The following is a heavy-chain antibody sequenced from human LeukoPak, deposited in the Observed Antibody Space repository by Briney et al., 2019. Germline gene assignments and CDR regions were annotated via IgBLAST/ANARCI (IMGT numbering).Heavy chain of an antibody. J-gene: IGHJ4*02. CDR1: GFTFSTYE. V-gene: IGHV3-48*03. Sequence: PGGSLRLSCAASGFTFSTYEMIWVRQAPGKGLEWVSYISDSGTNIYYADSVKGRFTISRDNAKNSLYLQMNSLRVEDTAVYYCARVTNWAQDYWGQGILVSVSS. CDR3: ARVTNWAQDY. D-gene: IGHD7-27*01. CDR2: ISDSGTNI.